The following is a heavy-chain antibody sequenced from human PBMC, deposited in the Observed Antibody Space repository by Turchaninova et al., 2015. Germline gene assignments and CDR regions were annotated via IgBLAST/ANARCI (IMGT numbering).Heavy chain of an antibody. D-gene: IGHD3-16*01. CDR2: SSYSGSA. CDR1: GGSISSGNYY. CDR3: ARDLGGHDAFDI. J-gene: IGHJ3*02. Sequence: VQLQESGPGLVKPSQTLSLTCIVSGGSISSGNYYWTWVRQPPGKGLEYVGYSSYSGSAYYNPSLKSRVTISVDTSKNQFSLMLTSVTAADTAMYYCARDLGGHDAFDIWGQGTMVTVSS. V-gene: IGHV4-30-4*08.